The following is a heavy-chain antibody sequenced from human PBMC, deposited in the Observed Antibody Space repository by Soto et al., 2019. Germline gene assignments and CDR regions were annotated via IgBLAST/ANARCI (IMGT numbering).Heavy chain of an antibody. CDR3: ADFISVITLRDAFDI. J-gene: IGHJ3*02. D-gene: IGHD1-20*01. CDR1: GFSRKIYEVG. CDR2: IYSDDDI. V-gene: IGHV2-5*02. Sequence: QITLKESGPTLVKPTQTLTLTCTFSGFSRKIYEVGVGWIRQPPGKALEWLALIYSDDDIRYNPSLKSRLTPTKDTTKTEVVFTMTSMDPVDTATYYCADFISVITLRDAFDIWGQGTMVTVSS.